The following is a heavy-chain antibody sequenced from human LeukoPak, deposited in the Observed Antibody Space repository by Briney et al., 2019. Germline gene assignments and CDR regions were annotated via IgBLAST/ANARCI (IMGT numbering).Heavy chain of an antibody. J-gene: IGHJ4*02. D-gene: IGHD3-9*01. CDR2: INPSGGST. CDR1: GYTFSTYY. Sequence: ASVKVSCKASGYTFSTYYMHWVRQAPGQGLEWMGIINPSGGSTSYAQKFQGRVTMTRDTSTSTVYMELSSLRAEDTAVYYCARVTEIDTAIDYWGQGTLVTVSS. V-gene: IGHV1-46*01. CDR3: ARVTEIDTAIDY.